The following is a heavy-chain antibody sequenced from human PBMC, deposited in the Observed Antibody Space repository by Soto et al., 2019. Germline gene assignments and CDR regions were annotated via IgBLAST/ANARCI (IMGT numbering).Heavy chain of an antibody. J-gene: IGHJ4*02. V-gene: IGHV3-66*01. CDR2: IYSGGST. D-gene: IGHD6-19*01. Sequence: GGSLRLSCAASGITVSSNYMGWVRQAPGKGLEWVSVIYSGGSTYYADSMKGRFTISRDNSKNTLYLQMNSLRAEDTAVYYCAREISRSSAWYDYWGQGTLVTVSS. CDR3: AREISRSSAWYDY. CDR1: GITVSSNY.